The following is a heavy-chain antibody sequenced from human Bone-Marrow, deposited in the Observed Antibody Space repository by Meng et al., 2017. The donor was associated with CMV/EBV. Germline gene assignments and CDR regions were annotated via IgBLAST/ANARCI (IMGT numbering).Heavy chain of an antibody. V-gene: IGHV3-30-3*01. J-gene: IGHJ5*02. CDR1: GFTFSSYA. Sequence: QVQLVESGXGVVQPGRSLRLSRAASGFTFSSYAMHWVRQAPGKGLEWVAVISYDGSNKYYADSVKGRFTISRDNSKNTLYLQMNSLRAEDTAVYYCARNYYDSSGSWFDPGGQGTLVTVSS. D-gene: IGHD3-22*01. CDR2: ISYDGSNK. CDR3: ARNYYDSSGSWFDP.